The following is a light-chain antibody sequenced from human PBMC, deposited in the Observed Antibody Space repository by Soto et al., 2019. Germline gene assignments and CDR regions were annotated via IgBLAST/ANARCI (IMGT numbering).Light chain of an antibody. J-gene: IGKJ1*01. V-gene: IGKV1-5*03. CDR3: QQYNSYPWT. Sequence: DIQMTQSPSTLSASVGERVTITCRASQSISSWLAWYQQKPGKAPKLLIYKASSLKTGVPSRFTGSGSGTDFTLTISSLQSDDLATYYCQQYNSYPWTFGQGTKVDIK. CDR2: KAS. CDR1: QSISSW.